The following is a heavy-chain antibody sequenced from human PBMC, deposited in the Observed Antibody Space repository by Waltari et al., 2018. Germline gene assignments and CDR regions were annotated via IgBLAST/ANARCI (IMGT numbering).Heavy chain of an antibody. CDR2: IGGSGIST. V-gene: IGHV3-23*01. CDR1: GLTLSRHT. Sequence: EVQLLESGGGLVQPGGSLRLSCVASGLTLSRHTMSWVRQAPGKGLEWVSSIGGSGISTYYADSVKGRFTISRDNSKDTLYLQINSLRAEDTAVYYCAKDIAPAGTRYFDYWGQGTLVTVSS. J-gene: IGHJ4*02. CDR3: AKDIAPAGTRYFDY. D-gene: IGHD6-13*01.